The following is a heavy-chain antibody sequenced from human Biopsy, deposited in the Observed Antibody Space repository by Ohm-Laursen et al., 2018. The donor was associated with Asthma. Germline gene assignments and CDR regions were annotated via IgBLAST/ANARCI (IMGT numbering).Heavy chain of an antibody. J-gene: IGHJ4*01. CDR1: GFSLINSGVG. V-gene: IGHV2-5*01. CDR3: ARAVQSDDFVTGYYNSYFDF. D-gene: IGHD3-9*01. CDR2: IYGNDDR. Sequence: TTQTLTLTFSFSGFSLINSGVGVGWIRQPPRKAPEWLALIYGNDDRDYSQSLKSRLTITKDTSRRQVVLKMTNMDPVDTGTYFCARAVQSDDFVTGYYNSYFDFWGQGSLVSVSS.